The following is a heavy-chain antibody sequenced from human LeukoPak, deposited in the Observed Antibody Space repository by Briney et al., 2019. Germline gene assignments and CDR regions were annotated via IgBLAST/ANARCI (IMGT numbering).Heavy chain of an antibody. Sequence: GASVKVSCKAFGYTFTSNYMHWVRQAPGQGPEWMGVISPSGGSTTYAQKFQGRVTLTRDMSTSTDYLELSSLRSEDTAVYYCARVMNRGYCSGGSCYRSFDYWGQGTLVTVSS. V-gene: IGHV1-46*01. D-gene: IGHD2-15*01. J-gene: IGHJ4*02. CDR3: ARVMNRGYCSGGSCYRSFDY. CDR2: ISPSGGST. CDR1: GYTFTSNY.